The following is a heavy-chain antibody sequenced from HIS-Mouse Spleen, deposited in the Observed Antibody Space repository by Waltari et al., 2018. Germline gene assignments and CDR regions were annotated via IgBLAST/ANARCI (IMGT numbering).Heavy chain of an antibody. CDR1: GGSLRSSSSY. Sequence: QLQLQESGPGLVKPSETLSLTCTVSGGSLRSSSSYRGWIRQPPGKGLEWIGSIYYSGSTYYNPSLKSRVTISVDTSKNQFSLKLSSVTAADTAVYYCAREIPYSSSWYDWYFDLWGRGTLVTVSS. V-gene: IGHV4-39*07. J-gene: IGHJ2*01. CDR3: AREIPYSSSWYDWYFDL. D-gene: IGHD6-13*01. CDR2: IYYSGST.